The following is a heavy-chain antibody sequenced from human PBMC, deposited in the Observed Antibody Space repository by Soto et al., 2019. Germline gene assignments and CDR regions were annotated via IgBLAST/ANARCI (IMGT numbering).Heavy chain of an antibody. CDR1: GDSIRSINNY. J-gene: IGHJ4*02. Sequence: SETLSLTCTVSGDSIRSINNYWGWIRQPPGKGLEWIGNIYYDGSTFYNPSLKSRVAMSIDTSKNQFSLNLRSVTAADTAVYYCAKTARLFDYWGQGTLVTVSS. CDR2: IYYDGST. CDR3: AKTARLFDY. D-gene: IGHD6-6*01. V-gene: IGHV4-39*07.